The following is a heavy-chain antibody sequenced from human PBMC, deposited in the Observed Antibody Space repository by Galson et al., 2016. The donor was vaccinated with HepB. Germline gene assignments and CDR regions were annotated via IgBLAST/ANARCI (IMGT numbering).Heavy chain of an antibody. CDR2: ISSNGRST. CDR1: GFTFRNYG. J-gene: IGHJ6*02. CDR3: VKRGDPIVGDVGWAYGMDV. V-gene: IGHV3-64D*06. Sequence: GSLRLSCAASGFTFRNYGMHWVREAPGRGLEYVSGISSNGRSTYYADSVKVRFTVSRDNSKNTLYLQMSSLRADDTAVYYCVKRGDPIVGDVGWAYGMDVWGQGTTVTVSS. D-gene: IGHD1-26*01.